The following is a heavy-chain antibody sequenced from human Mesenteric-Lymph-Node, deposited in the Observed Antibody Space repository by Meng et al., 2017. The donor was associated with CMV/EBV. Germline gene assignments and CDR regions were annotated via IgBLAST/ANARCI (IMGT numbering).Heavy chain of an antibody. CDR3: ARDHLDTRGYDY. V-gene: IGHV1-24*01. J-gene: IGHJ4*02. CDR1: GYTLTELS. D-gene: IGHD2-15*01. CDR2: FDPEDGET. Sequence: ASVKVSCKVSGYTLTELSMHWVRQAPGKGLEWMGGFDPEDGETIYAQKFQGRVTMTRDTSTSTVYMELSSLRSEDTAVYYCARDHLDTRGYDYWGQGTLVTVSS.